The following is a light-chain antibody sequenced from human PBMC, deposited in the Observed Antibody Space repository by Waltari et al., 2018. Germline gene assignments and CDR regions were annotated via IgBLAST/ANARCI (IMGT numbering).Light chain of an antibody. CDR3: SSFTSKRTVV. CDR1: STDVGYSNY. V-gene: IGLV2-14*03. CDR2: HVS. J-gene: IGLJ3*02. Sequence: QSALTQPASVSGSPGQSTPLSCSRSSTDVGYSNYVSWYQQHPGKAPKLLIYHVSNRHSGASNRFSGSKSGNTASLTLSGLQAEDEADYYCSSFTSKRTVVFGGGTKVTVL.